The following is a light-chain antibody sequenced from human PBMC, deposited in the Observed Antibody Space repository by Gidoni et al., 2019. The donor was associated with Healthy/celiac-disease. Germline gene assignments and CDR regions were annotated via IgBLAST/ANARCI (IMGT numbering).Light chain of an antibody. CDR3: QQYNTWPPA. Sequence: EIVMTQSPATLSVSPGERATLSCRASQSVNSNLAWYQQKPGQAPRLLIYGASTRATGIPARFSGSGSGIEFTLTISSLQSEDFAVYYCQQYNTWPPAFGQGTKVEIK. J-gene: IGKJ1*01. V-gene: IGKV3-15*01. CDR2: GAS. CDR1: QSVNSN.